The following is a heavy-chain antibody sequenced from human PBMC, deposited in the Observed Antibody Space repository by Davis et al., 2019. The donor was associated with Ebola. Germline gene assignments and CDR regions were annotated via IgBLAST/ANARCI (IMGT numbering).Heavy chain of an antibody. D-gene: IGHD6-13*01. V-gene: IGHV3-73*01. CDR2: FRSKANSYAT. CDR3: TRAQQLDDY. CDR1: GFTFSGSA. J-gene: IGHJ4*02. Sequence: GESLKISCAASGFTFSGSAMHWVRQASGKGLEWVGRFRSKANSYATAYAASVKGRFTISRDDSKNTAYLQMNSLKTEDTAVYYCTRAQQLDDYWGQGTLVTVSS.